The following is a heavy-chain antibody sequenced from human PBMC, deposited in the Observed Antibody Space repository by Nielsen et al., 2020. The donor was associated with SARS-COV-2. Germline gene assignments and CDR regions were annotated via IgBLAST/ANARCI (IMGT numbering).Heavy chain of an antibody. CDR2: INAGNGNT. CDR3: ARDRERELAAFDI. CDR1: GCTFTSYA. V-gene: IGHV1-3*01. J-gene: IGHJ3*02. Sequence: ASVKVSCKASGCTFTSYAMHWVRQAPGQRLEWMGWINAGNGNTKYSQKFQGRVTITRDTSASTAYMELSSLRSEDTAVYYCARDRERELAAFDIWGQGTMVTVSS. D-gene: IGHD1-26*01.